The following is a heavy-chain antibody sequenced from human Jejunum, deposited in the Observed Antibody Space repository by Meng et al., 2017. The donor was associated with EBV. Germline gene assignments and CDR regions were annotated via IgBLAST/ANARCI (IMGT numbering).Heavy chain of an antibody. V-gene: IGHV4-34*02. J-gene: IGHJ4*02. D-gene: IGHD3-16*02. CDR3: ARVAFSYTTRSLDS. Sequence: QVHLQQWGGGLVEPSEPLSLTCAYYRGSFSGYYWSWIRQHPGKGLEWIGEINHSGSTNYNPSLRSRVTISVETSKNQFSLRLNSVTAADTAVYYCARVAFSYTTRSLDSWGQGTLVTVSS. CDR2: INHSGST. CDR1: RGSFSGYY.